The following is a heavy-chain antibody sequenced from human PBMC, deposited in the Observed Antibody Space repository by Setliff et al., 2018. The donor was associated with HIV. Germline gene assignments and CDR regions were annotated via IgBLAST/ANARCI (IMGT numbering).Heavy chain of an antibody. V-gene: IGHV1-69*08. CDR1: GGSFDMHT. CDR3: ATMSRSSRNWAIFDY. D-gene: IGHD6-13*01. J-gene: IGHJ4*02. Sequence: GASVKVSCKTSGGSFDMHTISWVRQAPGQGLEFVGRIIPIIDTTNYAQKFQGRVTITADKSANTTYMELRSLRSEDTAIYYCATMSRSSRNWAIFDYWDQGVLVT. CDR2: IIPIIDTT.